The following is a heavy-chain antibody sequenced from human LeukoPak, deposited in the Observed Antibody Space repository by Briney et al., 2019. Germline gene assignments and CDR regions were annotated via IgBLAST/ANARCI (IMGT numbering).Heavy chain of an antibody. CDR2: IKQDGSQK. D-gene: IGHD5-12*01. CDR3: ARDSYSGYDTTPDY. Sequence: GGSLRLSCAASGFTFSTYWMSWVRQAPGKGLEWVANIKQDGSQKYYVDSVKGRFTISRDNAKNSLYLQMNSLRAEDTAVYCCARDSYSGYDTTPDYWGKGTLVTVSS. J-gene: IGHJ4*02. CDR1: GFTFSTYW. V-gene: IGHV3-7*03.